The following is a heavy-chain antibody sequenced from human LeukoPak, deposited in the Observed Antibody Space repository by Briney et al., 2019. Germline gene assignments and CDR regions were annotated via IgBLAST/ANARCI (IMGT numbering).Heavy chain of an antibody. D-gene: IGHD6-13*01. Sequence: GGSLRLSCAASGFTFSNAWMSWVRQAPGKGLEWVSAISGSGSSTYYADSVKGRFTISRDNSRNTLYLQMNSLRAEDTAVYYCAKTLGFTSSWSSTGALDYWGQGTLVTVSS. CDR3: AKTLGFTSSWSSTGALDY. CDR2: ISGSGSST. J-gene: IGHJ4*02. V-gene: IGHV3-23*01. CDR1: GFTFSNAW.